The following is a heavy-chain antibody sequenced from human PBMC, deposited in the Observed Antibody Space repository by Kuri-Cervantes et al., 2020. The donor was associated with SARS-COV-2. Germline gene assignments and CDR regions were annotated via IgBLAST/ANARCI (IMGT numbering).Heavy chain of an antibody. Sequence: SETLSLTCSVSGGSISSYYWSWIRQPPGKGLEWIGYIYYSGSTNYNPSLMSRLTISVDTSKNQFSLKLSSVTAADTAVYYCARASTSIYGVLIALFSSNAFDVWGQGTMVTVSS. CDR3: ARASTSIYGVLIALFSSNAFDV. V-gene: IGHV4-59*12. D-gene: IGHD2-21*01. J-gene: IGHJ3*01. CDR2: IYYSGST. CDR1: GGSISSYY.